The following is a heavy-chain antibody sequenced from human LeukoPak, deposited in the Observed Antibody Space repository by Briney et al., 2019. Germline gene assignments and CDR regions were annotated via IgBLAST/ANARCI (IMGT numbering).Heavy chain of an antibody. D-gene: IGHD2-15*01. CDR2: ISGSGGDT. V-gene: IGHV3-23*01. J-gene: IGHJ3*02. Sequence: GGSLRLSCAASGFTVSSNYMSWVRQAPGKGPEWVSAISGSGGDTYYADSVKGRFTISRDNSKNTLYLQMNSLRAEDTAVYYCAKKDCSGGSCAGSDIWGQGTMVTVSS. CDR1: GFTVSSNY. CDR3: AKKDCSGGSCAGSDI.